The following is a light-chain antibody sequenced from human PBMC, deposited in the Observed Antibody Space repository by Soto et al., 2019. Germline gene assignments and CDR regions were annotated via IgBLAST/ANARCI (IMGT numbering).Light chain of an antibody. CDR1: QSVSSY. V-gene: IGKV3-15*01. Sequence: EVVMTQSPATLSVSLGDRATLSCRASQSVSSYLTWYQQKPGQAPRLLVYAASTRATGVPARFSGSGSGTEFTLTISSLQSEDFAVYSCQQYNNWPLTFGGGTKVEIK. CDR3: QQYNNWPLT. CDR2: AAS. J-gene: IGKJ4*01.